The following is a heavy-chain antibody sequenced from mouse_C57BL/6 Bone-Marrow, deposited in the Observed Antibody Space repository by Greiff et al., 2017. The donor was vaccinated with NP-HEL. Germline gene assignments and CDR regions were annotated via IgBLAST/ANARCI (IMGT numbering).Heavy chain of an antibody. D-gene: IGHD2-5*01. V-gene: IGHV8-12*01. Sequence: QVTLKESGPGILQSSQTLSLTCSFSGFSLSTSGMGVSWIRQPSGKGLEWLAHIYWDDDKRYNPSLKSRLTLSKDTSRNQVFLKITSVDTADTATYYCARRFYSNYFDYWGQGTTLTVSS. CDR3: ARRFYSNYFDY. CDR2: IYWDDDK. CDR1: GFSLSTSGMG. J-gene: IGHJ2*01.